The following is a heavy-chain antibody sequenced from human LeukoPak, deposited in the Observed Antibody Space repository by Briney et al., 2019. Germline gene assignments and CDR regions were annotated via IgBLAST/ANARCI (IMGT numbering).Heavy chain of an antibody. CDR2: ISGSGGST. CDR3: AKFSREVRSY. D-gene: IGHD1-26*01. V-gene: IGHV3-23*01. Sequence: PGRSLRFSCAASGFTFDDYAMRWVRQAPGKGLEWVSAISGSGGSTYYADSVKGRFTISRDNSKNTLYLQMYSLRAEDTAVYYCAKFSREVRSYWGQGTLVTVSS. J-gene: IGHJ4*02. CDR1: GFTFDDYA.